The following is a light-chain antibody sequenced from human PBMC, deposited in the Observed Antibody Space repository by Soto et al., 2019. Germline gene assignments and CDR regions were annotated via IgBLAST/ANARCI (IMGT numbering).Light chain of an antibody. CDR3: GTWDSSLSAVV. CDR2: DNN. Sequence: QSVLTQPPSVSAAPGQKVTISCSGSSSNIGSNYVCWYQQLPGTAPKLLIYDNNKRPSGIPDRFSGSKSGTSATLGITGLXTGDEADYYCGTWDSSLSAVVFGGGTKVTVL. J-gene: IGLJ2*01. V-gene: IGLV1-51*01. CDR1: SSNIGSNY.